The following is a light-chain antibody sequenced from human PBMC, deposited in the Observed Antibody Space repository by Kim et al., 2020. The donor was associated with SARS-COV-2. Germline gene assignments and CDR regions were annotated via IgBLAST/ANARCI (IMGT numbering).Light chain of an antibody. CDR1: QDIRND. CDR2: GAS. Sequence: TYQAIQDIRNDLGWYQQNPGRAPKRLIYGASSLQSGFPSRFSGSGSGTEFTLTISSLQPEDLETSLYT. J-gene: IGKJ2*01. CDR3: T. V-gene: IGKV1-17*01.